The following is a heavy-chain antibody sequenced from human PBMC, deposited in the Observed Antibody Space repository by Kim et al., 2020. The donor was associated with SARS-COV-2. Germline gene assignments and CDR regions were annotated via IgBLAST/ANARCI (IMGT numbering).Heavy chain of an antibody. D-gene: IGHD2-2*01. Sequence: ADSVKGRFTISRDNSKNTLYLQMNSLRAEDTAVYYCARDFVVVPAAYFDYWGQGTLVTVSS. CDR3: ARDFVVVPAAYFDY. V-gene: IGHV3-30*01. J-gene: IGHJ4*02.